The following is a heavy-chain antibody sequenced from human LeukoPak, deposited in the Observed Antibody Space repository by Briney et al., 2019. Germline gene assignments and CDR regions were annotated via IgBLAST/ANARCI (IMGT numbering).Heavy chain of an antibody. CDR3: ARGLEVCSSTSCYPMYYFDY. D-gene: IGHD2-2*01. J-gene: IGHJ4*02. CDR1: GGSFSGYY. Sequence: SETLSLTCAVYGGSFSGYYWSWIRQPPGKGLEWIGEINHSGSTNYNPSLKSRVTISVDTSKNQFSLKLSSVTAADTAVYYCARGLEVCSSTSCYPMYYFDYWGQGTLVTVSS. CDR2: INHSGST. V-gene: IGHV4-34*01.